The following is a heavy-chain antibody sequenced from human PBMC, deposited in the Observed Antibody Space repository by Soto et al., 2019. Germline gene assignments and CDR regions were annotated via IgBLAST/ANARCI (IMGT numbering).Heavy chain of an antibody. J-gene: IGHJ6*02. CDR3: AKDRELWFYYYYGMDV. D-gene: IGHD5-18*01. V-gene: IGHV3-30*18. Sequence: PVGSLRLSCAASGFTFSSYGMHWVRQAPGKGLEWVAVISYDGSNKYYADSVKGRFTISRDNSKNTLYLQMNSLRAEDTAVYYCAKDRELWFYYYYGMDVWGQGTTVTVSS. CDR1: GFTFSSYG. CDR2: ISYDGSNK.